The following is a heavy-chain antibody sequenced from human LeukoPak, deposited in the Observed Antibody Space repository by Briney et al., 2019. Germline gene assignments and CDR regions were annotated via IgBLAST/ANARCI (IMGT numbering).Heavy chain of an antibody. J-gene: IGHJ4*02. CDR3: AKDTSRVWVVVPAAPDY. CDR2: ISYDGSNK. V-gene: IGHV3-30*18. CDR1: GFTFSSYG. Sequence: TGGSLRLSCAASGFTFSSYGMHWVRQAPGKGLEWVAVISYDGSNKYYADSVKGRFTISRDNSKNTLYLQMNSLRAEDTAVYYCAKDTSRVWVVVPAAPDYWGQGTLVTVSS. D-gene: IGHD2-2*01.